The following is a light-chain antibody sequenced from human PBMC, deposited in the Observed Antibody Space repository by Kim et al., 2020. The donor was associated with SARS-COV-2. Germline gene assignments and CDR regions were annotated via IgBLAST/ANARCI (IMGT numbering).Light chain of an antibody. J-gene: IGKJ1*01. CDR2: AAS. V-gene: IGKV1-39*01. CDR1: QRISTY. Sequence: DIQMTQSPSSLSVSVGDRVTITCRASQRISTYLKWYQQKSGKAPKFLIYAASTLQRGVPSRFSGSGSGTDFTLTISNLQPEDFATYYCQQSYSVPPTFGQGTKVDIK. CDR3: QQSYSVPPT.